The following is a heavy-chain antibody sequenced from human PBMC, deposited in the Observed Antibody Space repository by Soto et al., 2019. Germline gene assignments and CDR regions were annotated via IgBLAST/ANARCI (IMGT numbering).Heavy chain of an antibody. D-gene: IGHD6-6*01. Sequence: PGGSLRLSCAASGFTFSSYAMSWVRQAPGKGLEWVSAISGSGGSTYYADSVKGRFTFSRDNSKNTLYLQMNSLRAEDTAVYYCAKGGFSISSAFPGTNYLDYWGQGTLVTVS. V-gene: IGHV3-23*01. J-gene: IGHJ4*02. CDR3: AKGGFSISSAFPGTNYLDY. CDR1: GFTFSSYA. CDR2: ISGSGGST.